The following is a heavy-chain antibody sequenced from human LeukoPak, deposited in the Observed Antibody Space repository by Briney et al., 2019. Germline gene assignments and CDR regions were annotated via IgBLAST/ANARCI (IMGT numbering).Heavy chain of an antibody. D-gene: IGHD1-7*01. CDR3: ARGKLELRGYYFDY. CDR2: ISSSGSTI. CDR1: GFTFSSYE. Sequence: GGSLRLSCAASGFTFSSYEMNWVRQAPGKGLEWGSYISSSGSTIYYADSVKGRFTISRDNDKNSLYLQMNSLRAEDTAVYYCARGKLELRGYYFDYWGQGTLVTVSS. V-gene: IGHV3-48*03. J-gene: IGHJ4*02.